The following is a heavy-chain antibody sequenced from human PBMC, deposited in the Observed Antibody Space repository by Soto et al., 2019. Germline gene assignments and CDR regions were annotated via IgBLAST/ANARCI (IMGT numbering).Heavy chain of an antibody. CDR2: INYSGST. CDR1: GGPFSGYY. CDR3: VRAVPNDHGGKGSFDP. J-gene: IGHJ5*02. V-gene: IGHV4-34*01. Sequence: QVQLQQWGAGLLKPSETLSLTCAVYGGPFSGYYWSWLRQPPGKGLEWIGEINYSGSTTYNPSLRGRVHISRDPSNNQVSLALSYVTAADTAIYSCVRAVPNDHGGKGSFDPWGQGTRVTVSS. D-gene: IGHD4-17*01.